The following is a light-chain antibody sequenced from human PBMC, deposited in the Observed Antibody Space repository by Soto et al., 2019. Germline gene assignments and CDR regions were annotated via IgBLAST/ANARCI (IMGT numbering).Light chain of an antibody. CDR2: AAS. CDR3: QQYGHWPRT. J-gene: IGKJ2*02. V-gene: IGKV3-15*01. CDR1: QSVSRN. Sequence: EVVMTHSPPTLSVSPGESAPLSCKARQSVSRNVAWYQHKPGEAPRLLIYAASTRANVVPARFSGSGSGTDLTLTITNLQSEDFAVYYCQQYGHWPRTFGQGTKLE.